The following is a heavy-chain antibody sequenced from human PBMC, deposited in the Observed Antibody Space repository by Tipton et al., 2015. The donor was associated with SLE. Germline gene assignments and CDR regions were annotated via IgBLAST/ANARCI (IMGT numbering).Heavy chain of an antibody. V-gene: IGHV4-31*03. CDR2: IDHSGNT. Sequence: TLSLTCTVSGGPITSGGYSWNWIRQHPEKGLEWIGYIDHSGNTHYNPSVKSRLTISMDTSKNQFSMKLTSVTAADTAVYYCARLYDSAGAYDIWGQGTMVTICS. CDR3: ARLYDSAGAYDI. J-gene: IGHJ3*02. D-gene: IGHD2/OR15-2a*01. CDR1: GGPITSGGYS.